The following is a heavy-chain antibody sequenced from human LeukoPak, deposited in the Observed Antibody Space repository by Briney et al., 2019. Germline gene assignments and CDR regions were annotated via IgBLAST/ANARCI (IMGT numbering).Heavy chain of an antibody. D-gene: IGHD6-13*01. CDR3: ARQGSSFNTAPHY. CDR1: GGSISSGGYS. Sequence: SETLSLTCTVSGGSISSGGYSWSWIRQHPGKGLEWIGYIYYSGSTNYNPSLKSRVTISIDTSKNQFSLKLSSVTAADTAVYYCARQGSSFNTAPHYWGQGTLVTVSS. V-gene: IGHV4-61*08. CDR2: IYYSGST. J-gene: IGHJ4*02.